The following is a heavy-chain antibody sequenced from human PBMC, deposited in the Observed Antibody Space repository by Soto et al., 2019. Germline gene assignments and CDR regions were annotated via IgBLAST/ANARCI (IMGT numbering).Heavy chain of an antibody. Sequence: SGPTLVNPTQTLTLTCTVSGFSLTTRGMTLGWIRQPPGKAPEWLALSTQYSPSLQSRLTFTEDTSKNQVVLTMTNMDPVETANYSCKMRHDTSRGTIYWGQGIMVTVSS. V-gene: IGHV2-5*01. J-gene: IGHJ4*02. CDR3: KMRHDTSRGTIY. D-gene: IGHD6-19*01. CDR1: GFSLTTRGMT. CDR2: ST.